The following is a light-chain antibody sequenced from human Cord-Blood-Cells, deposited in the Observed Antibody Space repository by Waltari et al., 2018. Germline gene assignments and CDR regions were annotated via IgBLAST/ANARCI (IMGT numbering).Light chain of an antibody. V-gene: IGLV2-11*01. CDR3: CSYAGSYTFVV. Sequence: QSALPQPRSVSGSPGQSVTISCTGTSSDVGGYNYASWYQQHPGKAPKLMIYDVSNRPSGVPDRFSGSKSGNTASLTISGLQAEDEADYYCCSYAGSYTFVVFGGGTKLTVL. J-gene: IGLJ2*01. CDR2: DVS. CDR1: SSDVGGYNY.